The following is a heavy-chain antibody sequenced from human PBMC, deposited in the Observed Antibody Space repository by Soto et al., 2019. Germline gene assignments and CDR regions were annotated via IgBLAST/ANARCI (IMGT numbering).Heavy chain of an antibody. D-gene: IGHD1-1*01. CDR2: IFHSGST. J-gene: IGHJ4*02. Sequence: SETLSLTCTVSGGSMNPYYWSWIRQPPGKGLEWIGYIFHSGSTSYNPSLKSRATLSVDTSRNQFSLKLYSVTAADTAVYFCARFYNACHFDYWGQGIPVTVSS. V-gene: IGHV4-59*08. CDR1: GGSMNPYY. CDR3: ARFYNACHFDY.